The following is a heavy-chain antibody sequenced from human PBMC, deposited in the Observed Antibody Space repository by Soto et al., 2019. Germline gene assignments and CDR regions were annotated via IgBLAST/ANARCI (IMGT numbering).Heavy chain of an antibody. D-gene: IGHD2-2*01. J-gene: IGHJ4*02. CDR1: GYTFTSYA. CDR3: AGSPDVVPAAIPYYFDY. Sequence: QVQLVQSGAEVKKPGASVKVSCKASGYTFTSYAMHWVRQAPGQRLEWMGWINAGNGNTKYSQKFQGRVTITRDTSASTAYMELSSLRSEDTAVYYCAGSPDVVPAAIPYYFDYWGQGTLVTVSS. V-gene: IGHV1-3*01. CDR2: INAGNGNT.